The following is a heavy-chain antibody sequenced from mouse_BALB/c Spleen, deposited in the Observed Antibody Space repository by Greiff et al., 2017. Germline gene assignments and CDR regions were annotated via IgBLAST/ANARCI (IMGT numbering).Heavy chain of an antibody. J-gene: IGHJ4*01. D-gene: IGHD1-1*01. CDR2: ISDGGSYT. Sequence: EVQVVESGGGLVKPGGSLKLSCAASGFTFSDYSMYWVRQTPEKRLVWVATISDGGSYTYYPDSVKGRCTISRDNAKNNLYMQMSSLKSEDTAMYYCARDRGYYYGSRGYAMDYWDEGASDT. CDR3: ARDRGYYYGSRGYAMDY. CDR1: GFTFSDYS. V-gene: IGHV5-4*02.